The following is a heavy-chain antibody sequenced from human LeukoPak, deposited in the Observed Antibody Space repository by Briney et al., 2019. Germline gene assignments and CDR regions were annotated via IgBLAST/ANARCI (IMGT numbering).Heavy chain of an antibody. CDR2: TYYRSKWYN. J-gene: IGHJ6*02. CDR3: ARGGGAAAPYYYGMDV. V-gene: IGHV6-1*01. Sequence: SQTLSLTCAISGDIVSSNSAAWHWIRQSPSRGLEWLGRTYYRSKWYNDYAVSVKSRITINPDTSKNQFSLQLNSVTPEDTAVYYCARGGGAAAPYYYGMDVWGQGTTVTVSS. D-gene: IGHD6-13*01. CDR1: GDIVSSNSAA.